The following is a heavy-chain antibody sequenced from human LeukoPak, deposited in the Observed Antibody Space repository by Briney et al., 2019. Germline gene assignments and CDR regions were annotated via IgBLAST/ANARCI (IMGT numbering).Heavy chain of an antibody. CDR2: INSDGSTT. Sequence: GGSLRLSCAASGFTFSNYWMHWVRQAPGKGPVWVSRINSDGSTTTYADSVKGRFTISRDNAKNTLYLQMNSLRAEDTAVYYCAKEVGYGSPYFDYWGQGTLVTVSS. V-gene: IGHV3-74*01. CDR3: AKEVGYGSPYFDY. CDR1: GFTFSNYW. D-gene: IGHD5-12*01. J-gene: IGHJ4*02.